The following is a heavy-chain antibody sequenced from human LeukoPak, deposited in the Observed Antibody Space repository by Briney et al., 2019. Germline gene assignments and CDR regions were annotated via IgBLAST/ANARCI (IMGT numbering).Heavy chain of an antibody. V-gene: IGHV3-21*01. D-gene: IGHD6-19*01. CDR1: GFTFSSYS. J-gene: IGHJ4*02. Sequence: GGSLRLSCAASGFTFSSYSMIWVRQAPGKGLEGVSSISSSSSYIYYADSVKGRFTISRDNAKNSLYLQMNSLRAEDTAVYYCARVAAGKINYFDYWGQGTLVTVSS. CDR3: ARVAAGKINYFDY. CDR2: ISSSSSYI.